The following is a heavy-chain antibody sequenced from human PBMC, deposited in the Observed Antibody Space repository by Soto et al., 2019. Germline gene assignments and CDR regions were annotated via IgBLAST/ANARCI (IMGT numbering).Heavy chain of an antibody. CDR1: GYTFTYRY. J-gene: IGHJ6*02. V-gene: IGHV1-45*02. CDR3: AVRYCSSTSCPYYYYGMDV. D-gene: IGHD2-2*01. CDR2: ITPFNGNT. Sequence: SVKVSCKASGYTFTYRYLHWVRQAPGQAFEWMGWITPFNGNTNYAQKFQERVTITRDMSTSTAYMELSSLRSEDTAVYYCAVRYCSSTSCPYYYYGMDVWGQGTTVTVSS.